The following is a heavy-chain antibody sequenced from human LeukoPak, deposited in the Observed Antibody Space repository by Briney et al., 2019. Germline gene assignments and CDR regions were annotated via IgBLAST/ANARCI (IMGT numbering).Heavy chain of an antibody. CDR3: ATDPGEWEPI. V-gene: IGHV3-15*01. CDR1: GFIFNEYG. CDR2: IKSKTDGETS. D-gene: IGHD1-26*01. J-gene: IGHJ3*02. Sequence: PGGSLRLSCAASGFIFNEYGMTWVRQIPGKGLEWVGRIKSKTDGETSDYAAPVQGRFTISRDDSKNTLYLQMNSLKIEDTAVYYCATDPGEWEPIWGQGTMVTVSS.